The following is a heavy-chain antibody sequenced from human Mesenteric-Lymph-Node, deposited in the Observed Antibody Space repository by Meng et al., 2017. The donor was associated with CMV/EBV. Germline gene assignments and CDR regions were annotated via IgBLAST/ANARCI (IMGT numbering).Heavy chain of an antibody. Sequence: KVSCKASGYSFSSYWIGWVRQMPAKGLEWMGIIYPDDSDTRYSPSFQGQVTISADKSISTAYLQWSSLKASDTAMYYCARQGQQLTYGMDVWGQGTTVTVSS. V-gene: IGHV5-51*01. CDR1: GYSFSSYW. CDR3: ARQGQQLTYGMDV. J-gene: IGHJ6*02. CDR2: IYPDDSDT. D-gene: IGHD6-13*01.